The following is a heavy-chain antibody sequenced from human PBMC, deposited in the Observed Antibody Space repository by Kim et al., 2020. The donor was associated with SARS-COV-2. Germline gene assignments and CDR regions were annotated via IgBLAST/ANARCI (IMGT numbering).Heavy chain of an antibody. CDR2: INHSGST. CDR3: ARARWFDP. Sequence: SETLSLTCAVYGGSFSGYYWSWIRQPPGKGLEWIGEINHSGSTNYNPSLKSRVTISVDTSKNQFSLKLSSVTAADTAVYYCARARWFDPWGQGTLVTVSS. J-gene: IGHJ5*02. CDR1: GGSFSGYY. V-gene: IGHV4-34*01.